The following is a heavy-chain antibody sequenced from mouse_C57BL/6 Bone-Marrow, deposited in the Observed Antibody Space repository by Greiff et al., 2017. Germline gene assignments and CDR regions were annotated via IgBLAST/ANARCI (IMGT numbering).Heavy chain of an antibody. CDR1: GFNIKDDY. V-gene: IGHV14-4*01. CDR2: IDPENGDT. D-gene: IGHD1-1*01. J-gene: IGHJ1*03. Sequence: VQLQQSGAELVRPGASVRLSCTASGFNIKDDYMHWVKQRPEQGLEWIGWIDPENGDTEYASKFQGKATIIADTSSNTAYLQLSSLTSEDTAVYYCTTPYYGSSYGDWYFDVWGTGTTVTVSS. CDR3: TTPYYGSSYGDWYFDV.